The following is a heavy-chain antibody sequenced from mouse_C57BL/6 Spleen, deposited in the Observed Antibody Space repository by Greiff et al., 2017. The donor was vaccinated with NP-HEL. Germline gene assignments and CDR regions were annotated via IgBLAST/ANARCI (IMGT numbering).Heavy chain of an antibody. V-gene: IGHV3-6*01. D-gene: IGHD1-1*01. Sequence: EVKLQESGPGLVKPSQSLSLTCSVTGYSITSGYYWNWIRQFPGNKLEWMGYISYDGSNNYNPSLKNRISITRDTSKNQFFLKLNSVTTEDTATYYCARSSGELQYFDVWGTGTTVTVSS. CDR2: ISYDGSN. J-gene: IGHJ1*03. CDR1: GYSITSGYY. CDR3: ARSSGELQYFDV.